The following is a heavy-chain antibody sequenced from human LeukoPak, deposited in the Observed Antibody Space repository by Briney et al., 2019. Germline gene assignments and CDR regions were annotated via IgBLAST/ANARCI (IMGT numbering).Heavy chain of an antibody. Sequence: PGGSLRLSCAASGFTFSSYSMNWVRQAPGKGLEWVSSISSSSSYIYYVDSVKGRFTISRDNAKNSLYLQMNSLRAEDTAVYYCARDAPFDYWGQGTLVTVSS. J-gene: IGHJ4*02. CDR1: GFTFSSYS. CDR2: ISSSSSYI. V-gene: IGHV3-21*01. CDR3: ARDAPFDY.